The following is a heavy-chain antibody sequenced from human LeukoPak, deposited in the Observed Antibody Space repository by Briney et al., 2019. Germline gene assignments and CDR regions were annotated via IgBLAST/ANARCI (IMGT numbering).Heavy chain of an antibody. V-gene: IGHV3-30*02. CDR2: IRYDGSNK. J-gene: IGHJ4*02. Sequence: GGSLRLSCAASGFTFSSYGMHWVRQAPGKGLEWVAFIRYDGSNKYYADSVKGRFTISRDDAKNSLYLQMNSLRAEDTAMYYCASLHWARNTVSFDYWGQGALVTVSS. D-gene: IGHD4-17*01. CDR3: ASLHWARNTVSFDY. CDR1: GFTFSSYG.